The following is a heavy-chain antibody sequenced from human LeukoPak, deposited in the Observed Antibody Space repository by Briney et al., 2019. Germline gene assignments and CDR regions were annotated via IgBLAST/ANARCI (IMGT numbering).Heavy chain of an antibody. D-gene: IGHD6-13*01. CDR3: ARGSKAAPGTFDY. CDR2: IYYTGST. CDR1: GGSISSYY. J-gene: IGHJ4*02. Sequence: SETLSLTCAVSGGSISSYYWSWIRQPPGKGLEWIGYIYYTGSTDYNPSLKSRVAISVDTSKNQFSLKLSSVTAADTAVYYCARGSKAAPGTFDYWGQGTLVTVSS. V-gene: IGHV4-59*01.